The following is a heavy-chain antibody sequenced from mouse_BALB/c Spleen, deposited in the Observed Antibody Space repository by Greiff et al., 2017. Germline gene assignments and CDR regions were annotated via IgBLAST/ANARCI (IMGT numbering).Heavy chain of an antibody. CDR1: GFAFSSYD. V-gene: IGHV5-12-1*01. CDR3: ARQVGQGAMDY. J-gene: IGHJ4*01. D-gene: IGHD3-3*01. Sequence: VQLVESGGGLVKPGGSLKLSCAASGFAFSSYDMSWVRQTPEKRLEWVAYISSGGGSTYYPDTVKGRFTISRDNAKNTLYLQMSSLKSEDTAMYYCARQVGQGAMDYWGQGTSVTVSS. CDR2: ISSGGGST.